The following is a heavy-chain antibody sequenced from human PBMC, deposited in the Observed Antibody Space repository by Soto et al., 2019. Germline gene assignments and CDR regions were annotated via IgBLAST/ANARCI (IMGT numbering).Heavy chain of an antibody. V-gene: IGHV4-39*02. CDR3: AREFENYDYVWGSYRYTNAFDI. J-gene: IGHJ3*02. CDR2: IYYSGST. D-gene: IGHD3-16*02. Sequence: SETLSLTCTVSGGSISSSSYYWGWIRQPPGKGLEWIGSIYYSGSTYYNPSLKSRVTISVDTSKNQFSLKLSSVTAADTAVYYCAREFENYDYVWGSYRYTNAFDIWGQGTMVTVSS. CDR1: GGSISSSSYY.